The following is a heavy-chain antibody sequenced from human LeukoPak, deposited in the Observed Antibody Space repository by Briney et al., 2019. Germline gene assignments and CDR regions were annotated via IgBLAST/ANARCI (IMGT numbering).Heavy chain of an antibody. CDR1: GFTFSSYW. J-gene: IGHJ4*02. CDR2: IKQGGSEE. CDR3: AREGRRSGYYTSFDY. D-gene: IGHD3-3*01. Sequence: GGSLRLSCAASGFTFSSYWMSWVRQAPGKGLEWVANIKQGGSEEYYVDSVKGRFTISRDNAKNSLYLQMNSLRAEDTAVHYCAREGRRSGYYTSFDYWGQGTLVTVSS. V-gene: IGHV3-7*01.